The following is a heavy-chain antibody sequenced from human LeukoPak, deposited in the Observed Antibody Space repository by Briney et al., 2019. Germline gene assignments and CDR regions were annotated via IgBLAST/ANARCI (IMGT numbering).Heavy chain of an antibody. CDR1: GGSFSGYY. CDR3: ARGSSGHISRNWFDP. D-gene: IGHD3-10*01. V-gene: IGHV4-34*01. CDR2: INHSGST. J-gene: IGHJ5*02. Sequence: SETLSLTCAVYGGSFSGYYWSWIRQPPGKGPEWIGEINHSGSTNYNLSLKSRVTISVDTSKNQFSLKLSSVTAADTAVYYCARGSSGHISRNWFDPWGQGTLVTVSS.